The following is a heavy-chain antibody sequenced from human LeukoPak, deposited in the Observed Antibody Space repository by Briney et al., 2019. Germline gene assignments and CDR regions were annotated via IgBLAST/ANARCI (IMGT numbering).Heavy chain of an antibody. J-gene: IGHJ6*03. CDR2: ISWNSGSI. D-gene: IGHD2-21*02. V-gene: IGHV3-9*01. CDR3: AKGGDRTYYYYYMDV. CDR1: GFTFDDYA. Sequence: PGGSLRLSCAASGFTFDDYAMHWVRQAPGKGLEWVSGISWNSGSIGYADSVKGRFTISRDNSKNTLYLQMNSLRAEDTAVYYCAKGGDRTYYYYYMDVWGKGTTVTISS.